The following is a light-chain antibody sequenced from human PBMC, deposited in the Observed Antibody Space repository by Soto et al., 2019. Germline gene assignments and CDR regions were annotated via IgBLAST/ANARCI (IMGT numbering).Light chain of an antibody. CDR1: SSDIGYYNY. J-gene: IGLJ2*01. CDR2: EVN. CDR3: TSYTTRIVI. Sequence: QSALTQPASVSGSPGQSITISCTGTSSDIGYYNYVSWYQQHPGKAPKLMIYEVNNRPSGVSNRFSGSKSGNTASLTISGLQAEDEADYYCTSYTTRIVIFVGGTKLTVL. V-gene: IGLV2-14*03.